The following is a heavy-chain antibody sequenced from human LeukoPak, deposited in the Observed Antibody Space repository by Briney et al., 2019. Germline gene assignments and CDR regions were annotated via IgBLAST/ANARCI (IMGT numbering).Heavy chain of an antibody. CDR2: IRYDGSNK. D-gene: IGHD4-17*01. CDR3: ARDVYGVASGGMDV. J-gene: IGHJ6*02. CDR1: GFTFSSYG. Sequence: PGGSLRLSCAASGFTFSSYGMHWVRQAPGKGLEWVAFIRYDGSNKYYADSVKGRFTISRDNSKNTLYLQMNSLRAEDTAVYYCARDVYGVASGGMDVWGQGTTVTVSS. V-gene: IGHV3-30*02.